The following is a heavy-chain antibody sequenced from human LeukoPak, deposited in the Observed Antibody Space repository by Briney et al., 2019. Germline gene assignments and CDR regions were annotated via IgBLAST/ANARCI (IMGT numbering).Heavy chain of an antibody. D-gene: IGHD6-13*01. CDR1: GFTFSSYG. CDR3: AKDQTRTAAAPRPEYFQH. V-gene: IGHV3-30*18. J-gene: IGHJ1*01. Sequence: GGSLRLSCAASGFTFSSYGMHWVRQAPGKGLEWVTIISYDGSNKYYADSVKGRFTISRDNSKNTLYLQMNSLRAEDTAVYYCAKDQTRTAAAPRPEYFQHWGQGTLVIVSS. CDR2: ISYDGSNK.